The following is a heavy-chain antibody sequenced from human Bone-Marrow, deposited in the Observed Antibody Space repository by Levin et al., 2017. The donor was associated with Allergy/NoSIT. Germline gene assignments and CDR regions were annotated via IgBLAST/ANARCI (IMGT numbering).Heavy chain of an antibody. CDR3: ANQEFGAFQI. CDR2: LSYDSSHN. D-gene: IGHD3-10*01. V-gene: IGHV3-30*18. CDR1: GFPFKNYG. J-gene: IGHJ3*02. Sequence: GGSLRLSCVASGFPFKNYGMHWIRQAPGKGLDWVAVLSYDSSHNYYADSVKDRFTISRDNSENTLYLHMHNLRPEDTALYYCANQEFGAFQIWGQGTVVTVSS.